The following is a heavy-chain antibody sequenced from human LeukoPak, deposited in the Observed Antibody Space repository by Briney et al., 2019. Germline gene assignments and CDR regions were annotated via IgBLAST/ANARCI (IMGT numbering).Heavy chain of an antibody. Sequence: SETLSLTCTVSGGSISSGGYYWSWVRQPPGKGLEWIGYIYHSGSTYYNPSLKSRVTISVDRSKNQFSLKLSSVTAADTAVYYCGSSIGYSSSWYSEYAFDIWGQGTMVTVPS. D-gene: IGHD6-13*01. CDR2: IYHSGST. J-gene: IGHJ3*02. CDR1: GGSISSGGYY. CDR3: GSSIGYSSSWYSEYAFDI. V-gene: IGHV4-30-2*01.